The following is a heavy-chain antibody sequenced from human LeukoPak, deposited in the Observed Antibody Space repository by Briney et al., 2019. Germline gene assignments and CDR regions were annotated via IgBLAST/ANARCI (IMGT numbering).Heavy chain of an antibody. V-gene: IGHV3-21*01. CDR3: ARGTGNTAMVSY. Sequence: GGSLRLSCAASGFTFSSYSMNWVRQAPGKGLEWVSSISSSSSYIYYADSVKGRFTISRDNAKNSLYLQMNSLRAEDTAVYYCARGTGNTAMVSYWGQGILVTVSS. D-gene: IGHD5-18*01. CDR2: ISSSSSYI. CDR1: GFTFSSYS. J-gene: IGHJ4*02.